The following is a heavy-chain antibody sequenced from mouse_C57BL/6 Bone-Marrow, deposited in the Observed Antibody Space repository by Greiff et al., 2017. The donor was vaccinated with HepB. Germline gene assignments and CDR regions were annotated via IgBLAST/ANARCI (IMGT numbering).Heavy chain of an antibody. V-gene: IGHV2-2*01. Sequence: QVQLKESGPGLVQPSQSLSITCTVSGFSLTSYGVHWVRQSPGKGLEWLGVIWSGGSTDYNAAFISRLSISKDNSKSQVFFKMNSLQADDTAIYYCASPSYGSSLRYYAMDYWGQGTSVTVSS. D-gene: IGHD1-1*01. J-gene: IGHJ4*01. CDR3: ASPSYGSSLRYYAMDY. CDR1: GFSLTSYG. CDR2: IWSGGST.